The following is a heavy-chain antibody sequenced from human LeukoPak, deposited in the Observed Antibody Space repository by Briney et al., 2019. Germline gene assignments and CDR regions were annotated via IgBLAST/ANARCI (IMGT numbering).Heavy chain of an antibody. CDR3: GRVGGLNRNLDS. V-gene: IGHV3-7*01. CDR1: GFTFRNYW. CDR2: TKPDGSAE. Sequence: GGSLRLSCAASGFTFRNYWMGWVRQAPGKGLEWVANTKPDGSAEYYADSVRGRFTTSRDNANNFLYLQINILGAENRAVYYCGRVGGLNRNLDSGGQGTRATV. J-gene: IGHJ4*02. D-gene: IGHD3-16*01.